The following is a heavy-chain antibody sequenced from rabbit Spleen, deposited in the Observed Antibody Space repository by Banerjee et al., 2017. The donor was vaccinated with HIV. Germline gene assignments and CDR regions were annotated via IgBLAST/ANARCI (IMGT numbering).Heavy chain of an antibody. CDR3: ARETSSGWGIVSFYFSL. D-gene: IGHD4-1*01. CDR1: GFSFSSSYW. J-gene: IGHJ4*01. Sequence: QSLEESGGDLVKPGASLTLTCTASGFSFSSSYWICWVRQAPGKGLEWIACIDSGSSGDTYYASWAKGRFTISKTSSTTVTLQMTSLTAADTATYFCARETSSGWGIVSFYFSLWGQGTLVTVS. CDR2: IDSGSSGDT. V-gene: IGHV1S40*01.